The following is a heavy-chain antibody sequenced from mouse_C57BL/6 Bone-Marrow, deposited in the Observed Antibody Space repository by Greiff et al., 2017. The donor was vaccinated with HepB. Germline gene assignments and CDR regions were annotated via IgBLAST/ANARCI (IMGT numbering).Heavy chain of an antibody. V-gene: IGHV1-82*01. CDR2: IYPGDGDT. CDR1: GYAFSSSW. CDR3: ARGATMVTTGAY. J-gene: IGHJ3*01. Sequence: QVQLQQSGPELVKPGASVKISCKASGYAFSSSWMNWVKQRPGTGLEWIGRIYPGDGDTNYNGKFKGKATLTADKSSSTAYMQLSSLTSEDSAVYFCARGATMVTTGAYWGQGTLVTVSA. D-gene: IGHD2-2*01.